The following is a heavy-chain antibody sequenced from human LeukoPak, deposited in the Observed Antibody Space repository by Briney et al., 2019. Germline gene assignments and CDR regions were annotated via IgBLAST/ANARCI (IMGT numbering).Heavy chain of an antibody. Sequence: ASVKVSCKASGYTLTGYYMHWVRQAPGQGLEWMGWINPNSGGTNYAQKFQGRVTMTRDTSISTAYMELSRLRSDDTAVYYCARDLYDSSGYYCSFDYWGQGTLVTVSS. D-gene: IGHD3-22*01. CDR1: GYTLTGYY. CDR2: INPNSGGT. V-gene: IGHV1-2*02. CDR3: ARDLYDSSGYYCSFDY. J-gene: IGHJ4*02.